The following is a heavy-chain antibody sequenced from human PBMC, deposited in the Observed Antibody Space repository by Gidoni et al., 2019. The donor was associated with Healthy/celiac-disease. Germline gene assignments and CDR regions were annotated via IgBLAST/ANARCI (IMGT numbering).Heavy chain of an antibody. D-gene: IGHD3-10*01. J-gene: IGHJ4*02. CDR2: ISGSGGST. Sequence: PGKGLEWVSAISGSGGSTYYADSVKGRFTISRDNSKNTLYLQMNSLRAEDTAVYYGAKDPYSSTMVRGVIIQDDYWGQGTLVTVSS. CDR3: AKDPYSSTMVRGVIIQDDY. V-gene: IGHV3-23*01.